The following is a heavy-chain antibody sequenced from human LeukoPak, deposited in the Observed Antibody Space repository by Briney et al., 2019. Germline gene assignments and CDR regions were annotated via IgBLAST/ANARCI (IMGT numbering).Heavy chain of an antibody. V-gene: IGHV4-59*08. Sequence: SETLSLTGTVSGGSISSYYWSWIRQPPGKGLEWMGYIYYRGSTNYNPSLKSRVTISVDTSKNQFSLKLSSVTAADTAVYYCARQNYGDYQISRQYYFDYWGQGTLVTVSS. CDR3: ARQNYGDYQISRQYYFDY. CDR2: IYYRGST. J-gene: IGHJ4*02. D-gene: IGHD4-17*01. CDR1: GGSISSYY.